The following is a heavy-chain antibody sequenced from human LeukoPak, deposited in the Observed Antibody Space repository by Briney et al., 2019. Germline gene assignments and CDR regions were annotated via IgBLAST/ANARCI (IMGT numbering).Heavy chain of an antibody. CDR1: GYTFTGYY. CDR3: ARVKVWSGYPVDY. D-gene: IGHD3-3*01. J-gene: IGHJ4*02. CDR2: INPNSGGT. Sequence: ASVKVSCKASGYTFTGYYMHWARQAPGQGLEWMGWINPNSGGTNYAQKFQGRVTMTRDTSISTAYTELSRLRSDDTAVYYCARVKVWSGYPVDYWGQGTLVTVSS. V-gene: IGHV1-2*02.